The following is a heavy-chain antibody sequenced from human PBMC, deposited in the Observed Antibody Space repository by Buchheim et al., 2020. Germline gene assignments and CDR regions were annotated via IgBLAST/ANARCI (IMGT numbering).Heavy chain of an antibody. CDR3: VRASDYPYDNIGYYGPDY. CDR1: GGSFSSIDYY. CDR2: IYYSGST. J-gene: IGHJ4*02. V-gene: IGHV4-30-4*01. Sequence: QVQLQESGPGLVKPSQTLSLTCSVSGGSFSSIDYYWSWVRQSPGKGLEWIGYIYYSGSTYYNPSLKSRVTMSVDTSRSQFSLKLTSVTAADTAVYFCVRASDYPYDNIGYYGPDYWGQGTL. D-gene: IGHD3-22*01.